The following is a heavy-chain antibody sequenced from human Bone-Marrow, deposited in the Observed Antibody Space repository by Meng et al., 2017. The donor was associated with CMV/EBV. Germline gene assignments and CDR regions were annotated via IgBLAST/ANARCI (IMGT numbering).Heavy chain of an antibody. D-gene: IGHD6-19*01. J-gene: IGHJ4*02. CDR2: INPNDDT. CDR1: GYTVTDYY. Sequence: VQLVACGAQVKTPGDSVKVSCKASGYTVTDYYIHWVRQAPGQWLEWMGWINPNDDTNYAQNFQGRVTMTRDMSINTVYMELSRLTSDDTSVYYCARSSGWSRFDYWGLGTLVTASS. V-gene: IGHV1-2*02. CDR3: ARSSGWSRFDY.